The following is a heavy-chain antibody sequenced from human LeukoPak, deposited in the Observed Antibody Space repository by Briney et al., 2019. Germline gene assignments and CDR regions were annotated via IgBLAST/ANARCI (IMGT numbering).Heavy chain of an antibody. CDR2: ISSSSGYK. J-gene: IGHJ4*02. Sequence: GGSLRLSCAASGFTFSSYSMNWVRQSPGKGLEWVSSISSSSGYKYYADSVKGRFTISRDNAKNSLYLQMNSLRAEDTAVYYCARELISSTSLDYWGQGTLVTVPS. CDR1: GFTFSSYS. D-gene: IGHD2-15*01. V-gene: IGHV3-21*01. CDR3: ARELISSTSLDY.